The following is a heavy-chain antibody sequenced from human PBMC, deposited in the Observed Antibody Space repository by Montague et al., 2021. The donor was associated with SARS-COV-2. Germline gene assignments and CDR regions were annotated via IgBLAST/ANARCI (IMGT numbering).Heavy chain of an antibody. CDR3: ARWASIACGMDV. CDR1: GGSISSSSYY. CDR2: IYYSGST. D-gene: IGHD1-26*01. J-gene: IGHJ6*02. Sequence: SETLSLTCTVPGGSISSSSYYWGWIRQPPGKGLEWIGSIYYSGSTYYNPSLKSRVTISVDTSKNQFSLKLSSVTAADTALYYCARWASIACGMDVWGQGTTVTVSS. V-gene: IGHV4-39*07.